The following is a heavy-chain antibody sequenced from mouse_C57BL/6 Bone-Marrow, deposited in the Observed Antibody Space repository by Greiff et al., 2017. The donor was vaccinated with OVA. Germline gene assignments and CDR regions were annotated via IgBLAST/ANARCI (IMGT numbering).Heavy chain of an antibody. V-gene: IGHV1-54*01. CDR3: AREDGNYVVFDY. J-gene: IGHJ2*01. Sequence: QVQLQQSGAELVRPGTSVKVSCKASGYAFTNYLIEWVKQRPGQGLEWIGVINPGSGGTNYNEKFKGKATLTADKSSSTAYMQLSSLTSEDSAVYFCAREDGNYVVFDYWGQGTTLTVSS. CDR2: INPGSGGT. CDR1: GYAFTNYL. D-gene: IGHD2-1*01.